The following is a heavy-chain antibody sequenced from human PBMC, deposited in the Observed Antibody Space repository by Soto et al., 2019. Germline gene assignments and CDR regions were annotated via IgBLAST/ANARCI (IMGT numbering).Heavy chain of an antibody. CDR2: INSDGRSK. J-gene: IGHJ4*02. CDR3: ARGFSGAGSYTFDR. CDR1: GFTFSRYW. Sequence: EVQLVESGGGGVQPGGSLRLSCTASGFTFSRYWMHWVRQAPGKGLVWVSRINSDGRSKGYADSVNCRFTIYRDNPQNTLYLKVNRVGGEDKSVYYCARGFSGAGSYTFDRWGKGTLVPLFS. D-gene: IGHD3-10*01. V-gene: IGHV3-74*02.